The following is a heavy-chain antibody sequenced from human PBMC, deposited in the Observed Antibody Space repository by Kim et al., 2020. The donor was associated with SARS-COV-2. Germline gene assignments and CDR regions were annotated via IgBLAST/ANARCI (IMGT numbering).Heavy chain of an antibody. D-gene: IGHD3-22*01. CDR3: AGSGYYDSSGYYYFDY. J-gene: IGHJ4*02. V-gene: IGHV3-11*01. CDR1: GFTFSDYY. Sequence: GGSLRLSCAASGFTFSDYYMSWIRQAPGKGLEWVSYISSSGSTIYYADSVKGRFTISRDNATNSLYLQMNSLRAEDTAVYYCAGSGYYDSSGYYYFDYWGQGTLVTVSS. CDR2: ISSSGSTI.